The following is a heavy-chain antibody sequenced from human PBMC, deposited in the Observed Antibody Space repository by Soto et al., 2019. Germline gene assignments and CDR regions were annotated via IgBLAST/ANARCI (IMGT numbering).Heavy chain of an antibody. D-gene: IGHD1-7*01. CDR2: ISYDGSNK. V-gene: IGHV3-30-3*01. CDR3: ARGKNWNYRYPFDP. J-gene: IGHJ5*02. Sequence: PGGSLRLSCXASGFTFSSYAMHWVRQAPGKGLEWVAVISYDGSNKYYADPVKGRFTISRDNSKNTLCLQMNSLRAEDTAVYYCARGKNWNYRYPFDPWGQGTLVTVSS. CDR1: GFTFSSYA.